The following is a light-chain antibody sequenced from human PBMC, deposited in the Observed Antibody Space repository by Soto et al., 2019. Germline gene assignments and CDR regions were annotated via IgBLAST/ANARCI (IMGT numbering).Light chain of an antibody. V-gene: IGKV3-20*01. Sequence: EIVLTQSPGSLSLSPGERATLSCRASQSVNFYLAWYQQKPGQAPRLLISDASSRATDVPDRFSGSGSGTDFTLTISRLEPEDFAVYYCQQYGSSQWTFGQGTKVDIK. CDR1: QSVNFY. CDR3: QQYGSSQWT. CDR2: DAS. J-gene: IGKJ1*01.